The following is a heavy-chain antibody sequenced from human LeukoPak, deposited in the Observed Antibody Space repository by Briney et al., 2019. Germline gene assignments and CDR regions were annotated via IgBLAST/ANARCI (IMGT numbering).Heavy chain of an antibody. D-gene: IGHD1-26*01. CDR1: GFTVSRNY. CDR2: IYSADSA. CDR3: AREVGGGATNYFDY. V-gene: IGHV3-53*01. Sequence: GGSLRLSCAASGFTVSRNYMSWVRQAPGKGLEWVSVIYSADSAYYADSVRGRFTISRDDSKNTLYLQMNSLRADDTAVYYCAREVGGGATNYFDYWGQGTLVTVSS. J-gene: IGHJ4*02.